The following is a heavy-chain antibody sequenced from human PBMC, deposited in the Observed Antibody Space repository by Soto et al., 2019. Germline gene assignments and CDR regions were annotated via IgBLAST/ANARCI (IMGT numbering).Heavy chain of an antibody. Sequence: SETLSLTCAVYGGSFRGYYWSWIRQPPGKGLEWIGEINHSGNTNYNPSLKSRVTISVDTSKNQFSLKLSSVTAADTAVYYCARGDPYSGYAYWGQGMLVTVSS. CDR1: GGSFRGYY. CDR3: ARGDPYSGYAY. J-gene: IGHJ4*02. CDR2: INHSGNT. V-gene: IGHV4-34*01. D-gene: IGHD5-12*01.